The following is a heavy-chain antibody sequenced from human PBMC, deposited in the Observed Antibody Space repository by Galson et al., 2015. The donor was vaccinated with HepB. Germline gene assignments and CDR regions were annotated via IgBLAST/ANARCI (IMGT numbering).Heavy chain of an antibody. V-gene: IGHV3-48*03. CDR1: GFTFSSYD. D-gene: IGHD4-17*01. Sequence: SLRLSCAASGFTFSSYDMNWVRQAPGKGLEWVSYISSSGSTIYYADSVKGRFTISRDNAKNSLYLQMNSLRAEDTAVYYCARYEVTTDYYYGMDVWGQGTTVTVSS. CDR2: ISSSGSTI. J-gene: IGHJ6*02. CDR3: ARYEVTTDYYYGMDV.